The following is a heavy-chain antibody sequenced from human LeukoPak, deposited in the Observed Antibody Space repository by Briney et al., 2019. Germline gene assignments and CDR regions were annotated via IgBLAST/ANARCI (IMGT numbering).Heavy chain of an antibody. CDR2: ISYDGSNK. V-gene: IGHV3-30*18. D-gene: IGHD3-10*01. J-gene: IGHJ4*02. CDR3: AKGNYGSGSYYYY. CDR1: GFTFSSYG. Sequence: LGGSLRLSCAASGFTFSSYGMHWVRQAPGKGLEWVAVISYDGSNKYYADSVKGRFTISRDNSKNTLYLQMNSLRAEDTAVYYCAKGNYGSGSYYYYWGQGTLVTVSS.